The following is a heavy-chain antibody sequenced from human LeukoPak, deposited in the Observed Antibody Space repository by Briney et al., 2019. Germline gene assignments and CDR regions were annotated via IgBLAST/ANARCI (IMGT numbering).Heavy chain of an antibody. CDR1: GFTFSSYW. CDR3: ARDRPTFYYDSSGYFYQDI. V-gene: IGHV3-7*01. CDR2: IKQDGSEK. J-gene: IGHJ4*02. Sequence: GGSLTLSCAASGFTFSSYWMSWVRQAPGKGLEWVANIKQDGSEKNHVDSVKGRFTISRDNAKNSLYLQMNSLRGEDTAVYYCARDRPTFYYDSSGYFYQDIWGQGTLVTVSS. D-gene: IGHD3-22*01.